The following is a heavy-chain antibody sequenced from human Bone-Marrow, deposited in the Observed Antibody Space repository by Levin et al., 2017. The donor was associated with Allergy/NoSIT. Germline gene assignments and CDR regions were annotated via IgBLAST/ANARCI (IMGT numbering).Heavy chain of an antibody. CDR3: ARGLEYLDSSGFVGY. CDR2: MNHSGSI. D-gene: IGHD3-22*01. CDR1: GGSISGYY. Sequence: SETLSLTCTVDGGSISGYYWGWIRQSPGKGLEWIGEMNHSGSINTNPSLKGRVTMALDTSKNTFSLRLTSVTAADSAVYYCARGLEYLDSSGFVGYWGQGTLVTVSS. J-gene: IGHJ4*02. V-gene: IGHV4-34*01.